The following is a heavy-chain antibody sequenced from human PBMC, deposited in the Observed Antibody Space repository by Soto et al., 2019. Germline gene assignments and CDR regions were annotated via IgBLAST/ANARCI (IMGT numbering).Heavy chain of an antibody. CDR2: IHPNSGAT. Sequence: ASVKVSCKASGYSFTGYYTHWVRQAPGQGLEWMGWIHPNSGATNYAQNFQGRVTMTRDTSTSTAYMELTSLRSDDTAVYYCTRPAGGTFDYWGQGTLVTVSS. D-gene: IGHD6-13*01. CDR1: GYSFTGYY. V-gene: IGHV1-2*02. CDR3: TRPAGGTFDY. J-gene: IGHJ4*02.